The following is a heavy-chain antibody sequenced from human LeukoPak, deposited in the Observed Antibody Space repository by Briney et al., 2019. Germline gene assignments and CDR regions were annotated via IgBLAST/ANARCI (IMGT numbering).Heavy chain of an antibody. Sequence: ASETLSLTCAVSGYSISSGYYWGWIRQPPGKGLEWIGSIYHSGSTYYNPSLKSRVTISVDTSKNQFSLKLSSVTAADTAVYYCARHGGGTMTLYWGQGTLVTVSS. CDR3: ARHGGGTMTLY. V-gene: IGHV4-38-2*01. J-gene: IGHJ4*02. CDR1: GYSISSGYY. CDR2: IYHSGST. D-gene: IGHD3-22*01.